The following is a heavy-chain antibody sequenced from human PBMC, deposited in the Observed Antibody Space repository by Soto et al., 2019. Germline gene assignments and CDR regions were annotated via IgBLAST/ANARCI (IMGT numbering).Heavy chain of an antibody. D-gene: IGHD3-10*01. CDR3: ARGLSTMVRGAPRYFDY. J-gene: IGHJ4*02. CDR1: GGSFSGYY. Sequence: SETLSLTCAVYGGSFSGYYWSWIRQPTGKGLEWIGEINHSGSTNYNPSLKSRVTISVDTSKNQFSLKLSSVTAADTAVYYCARGLSTMVRGAPRYFDYWGQGTLVTVSS. V-gene: IGHV4-34*01. CDR2: INHSGST.